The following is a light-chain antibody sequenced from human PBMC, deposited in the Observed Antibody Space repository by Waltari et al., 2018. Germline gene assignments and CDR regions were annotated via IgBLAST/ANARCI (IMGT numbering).Light chain of an antibody. CDR1: KLGNKY. CDR3: QAWDTSSEV. Sequence: SYELTQPPSVSVSPGQTASITCSGDKLGNKYVCWYQQKPGQSPVLVIYQDSERPSGIPERISGSNSGNTATLTIGGAQATDEADYYCQAWDTSSEVFGGGTKLTVL. CDR2: QDS. V-gene: IGLV3-1*01. J-gene: IGLJ2*01.